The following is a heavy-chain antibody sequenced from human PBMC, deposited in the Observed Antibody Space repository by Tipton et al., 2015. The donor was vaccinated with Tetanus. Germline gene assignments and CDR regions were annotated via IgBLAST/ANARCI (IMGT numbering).Heavy chain of an antibody. CDR3: ARSKLLWFGESLSGFDS. Sequence: LRLSCAVYGASFSDYYWSWIRQAPGKGLEWIGEINHSGNTNHNPSLKSRVTLSVGTSKSQFSLRLTSVTAADTAVYYCARSKLLWFGESLSGFDSWGQGTLVTVSA. CDR1: GASFSDYY. J-gene: IGHJ4*02. V-gene: IGHV4-34*01. D-gene: IGHD3-10*01. CDR2: INHSGNT.